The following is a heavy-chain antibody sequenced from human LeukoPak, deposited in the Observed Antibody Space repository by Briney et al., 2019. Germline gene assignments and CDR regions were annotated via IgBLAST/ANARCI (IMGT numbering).Heavy chain of an antibody. Sequence: SETLSLTCTVSGGSISSYYWSWIRQPPGKGLEWIGYIYYSGSTNYNPSLKSRVTISVDTSKNQFSLKLSSVTAADTAVYYCARAGVPAAMIGGIDYWGQGTLVTVSS. CDR1: GGSISSYY. D-gene: IGHD2-2*01. CDR2: IYYSGST. V-gene: IGHV4-59*01. CDR3: ARAGVPAAMIGGIDY. J-gene: IGHJ4*02.